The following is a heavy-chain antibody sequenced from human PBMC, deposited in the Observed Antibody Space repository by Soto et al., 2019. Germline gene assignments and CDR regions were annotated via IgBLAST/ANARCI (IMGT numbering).Heavy chain of an antibody. CDR1: GFSFSDYF. V-gene: IGHV1-3*01. J-gene: IGHJ5*02. CDR3: ARGQGYYYSPNWFDP. CDR2: INAGNGNT. D-gene: IGHD3-22*01. Sequence: GASVKVCCRASGFSFSDYFMHWVRQAPGQRLEWMGWINAGNGNTKYSQKFQGRVTITRDTSASTAYMELSSLRSEDTAVYYCARGQGYYYSPNWFDPWGQGTLVTVSS.